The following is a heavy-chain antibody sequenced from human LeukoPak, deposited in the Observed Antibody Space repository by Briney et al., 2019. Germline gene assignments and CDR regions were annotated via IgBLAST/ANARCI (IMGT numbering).Heavy chain of an antibody. V-gene: IGHV3-7*01. Sequence: GGSLRLSCAASGFTFSSYWMSWVRQAPGKGLEWVANIKQDGSEKYYVDSVKGRFTISRDNAKNSLCLQMNSLRAEDTAVYYCARGEYGSGSYHIDYWGQGTLVTVSS. CDR3: ARGEYGSGSYHIDY. J-gene: IGHJ4*02. CDR2: IKQDGSEK. CDR1: GFTFSSYW. D-gene: IGHD3-10*01.